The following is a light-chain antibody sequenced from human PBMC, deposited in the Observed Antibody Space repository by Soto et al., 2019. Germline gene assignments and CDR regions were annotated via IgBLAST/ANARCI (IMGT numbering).Light chain of an antibody. J-gene: IGKJ1*01. Sequence: IVLPESPSTLSFAPGDRATLSCRPSKSVSSSYLAWYQQKPGQAPRLLIYGASNRATDSPERFSGSGSGTDFTLTISRLEPEDFAVYFCQQYGNSPRTFGQGTKVDIK. CDR3: QQYGNSPRT. CDR1: KSVSSSY. CDR2: GAS. V-gene: IGKV3-20*01.